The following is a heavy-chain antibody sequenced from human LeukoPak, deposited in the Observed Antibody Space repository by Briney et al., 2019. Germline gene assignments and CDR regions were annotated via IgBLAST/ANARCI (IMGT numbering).Heavy chain of an antibody. V-gene: IGHV4-39*01. CDR3: ARAISSGWYGYMDV. CDR2: IYYSGST. J-gene: IGHJ6*03. Sequence: SETLSLTCTVSGGSISSSSYYWGWIRQPPGKGLGWIGSIYYSGSTYYNPSLKSRVTISVDTSKNQFSLKLSSVTAADTAVYYCARAISSGWYGYMDVWGKGTTVTVSS. CDR1: GGSISSSSYY. D-gene: IGHD6-19*01.